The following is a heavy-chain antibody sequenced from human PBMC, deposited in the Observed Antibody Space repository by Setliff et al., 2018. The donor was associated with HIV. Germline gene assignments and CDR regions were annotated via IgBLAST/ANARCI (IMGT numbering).Heavy chain of an antibody. CDR2: ISSNGGST. V-gene: IGHV3-64*02. J-gene: IGHJ3*01. CDR1: GFSFSTYA. CDR3: AKLDYYDYSGSWARKVAIDF. D-gene: IGHD3-22*01. Sequence: GGSLRLSCAGSGFSFSTYAMHWVRQAPGKGLEYVSAISSNGGSTYYADSVKGRFTISRDNSNNTLSLQMSSLRAEDTALYYRAKLDYYDYSGSWARKVAIDFWGRGTMVTVSS.